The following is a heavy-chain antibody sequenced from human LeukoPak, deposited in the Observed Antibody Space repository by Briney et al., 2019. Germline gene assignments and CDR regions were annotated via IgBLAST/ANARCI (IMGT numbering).Heavy chain of an antibody. CDR1: GFTFDNYA. Sequence: GGSLRLSCAASGFTFDNYAMHWVRQAPGKGLDWVAVISYDGSKRLYADSVEGRFTISRDNSKNTLFLQMNSLRAEDTALYYCARFNSESSSIFGFVTTYFYGMDVWGQGTTVTVSS. CDR2: ISYDGSKR. J-gene: IGHJ6*02. CDR3: ARFNSESSSIFGFVTTYFYGMDV. V-gene: IGHV3-30-3*01. D-gene: IGHD3-3*01.